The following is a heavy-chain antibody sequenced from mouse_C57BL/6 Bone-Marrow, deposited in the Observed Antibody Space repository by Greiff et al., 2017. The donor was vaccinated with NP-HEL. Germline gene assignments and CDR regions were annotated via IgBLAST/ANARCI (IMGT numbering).Heavy chain of an antibody. CDR3: ASPSWFAY. CDR2: INPSSGYT. Sequence: VQLQQSGAELAKPGASVKLSCKASGYTFTSYWMHWVKQRPGQGLEWIGYINPSSGYTKYNQKFKDQATLTADKSSSTAYMQLSSLTYEDTAVYYCASPSWFAYWGQGTLVTVSA. J-gene: IGHJ3*01. CDR1: GYTFTSYW. V-gene: IGHV1-7*01.